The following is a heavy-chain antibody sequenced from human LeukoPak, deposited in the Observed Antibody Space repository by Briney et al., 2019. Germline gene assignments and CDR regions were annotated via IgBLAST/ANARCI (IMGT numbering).Heavy chain of an antibody. Sequence: KPSETLSLTCAVYGGSFSGYYWSWIRQPPGKGLEWIGEINHSGSTNYNLSLKSRVTISVDTSKNQFSLKLSSVTAADTAVYYCAREGGSYFNWFDPWGQGTLVTVSS. CDR2: INHSGST. CDR1: GGSFSGYY. V-gene: IGHV4-34*01. CDR3: AREGGSYFNWFDP. D-gene: IGHD1-26*01. J-gene: IGHJ5*02.